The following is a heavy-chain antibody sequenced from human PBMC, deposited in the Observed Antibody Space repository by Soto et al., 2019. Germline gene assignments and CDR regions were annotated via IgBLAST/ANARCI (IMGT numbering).Heavy chain of an antibody. Sequence: GGSLRLSCAASGFTFSSYGMHWVRQAPGKGLEWVAVISYDGSNKYYADSVKGRFTISRDNSKNTLYLQMNSLRAEDTAVYYCAKDLTTVTSYYYYYYMDVWGKGTTVTVSS. CDR3: AKDLTTVTSYYYYYYMDV. V-gene: IGHV3-30*18. D-gene: IGHD4-17*01. CDR1: GFTFSSYG. J-gene: IGHJ6*03. CDR2: ISYDGSNK.